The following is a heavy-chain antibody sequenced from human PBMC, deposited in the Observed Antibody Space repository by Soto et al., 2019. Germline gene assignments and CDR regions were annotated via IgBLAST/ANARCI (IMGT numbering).Heavy chain of an antibody. CDR1: GFTLRSYW. CDR3: ASYTLTSAGDY. Sequence: GGSLRLACVACGFTLRSYWMHWVRQAPGKGLVWVSRINSDGRFRNYADSVEGRFTISRDNAKNTLYLQMNSLRAEDTAVYYCASYTLTSAGDYWGQGTLVTVSS. CDR2: INSDGRFR. V-gene: IGHV3-74*01. D-gene: IGHD4-17*01. J-gene: IGHJ4*02.